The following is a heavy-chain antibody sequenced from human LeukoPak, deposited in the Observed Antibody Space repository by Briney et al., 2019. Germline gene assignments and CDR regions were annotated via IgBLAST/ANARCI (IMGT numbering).Heavy chain of an antibody. D-gene: IGHD6-19*01. Sequence: GGSLRLSCAASGFTFSSYAMSWVRQAPGKGLEWVSAISGSGGSTYYADSVKGRFTISRDNSKNTLYLQMNSLRAEDTAVYYCAKDLDSSGWYPHFDYWGQGTLVTVSS. CDR1: GFTFSSYA. V-gene: IGHV3-23*01. CDR3: AKDLDSSGWYPHFDY. CDR2: ISGSGGST. J-gene: IGHJ4*02.